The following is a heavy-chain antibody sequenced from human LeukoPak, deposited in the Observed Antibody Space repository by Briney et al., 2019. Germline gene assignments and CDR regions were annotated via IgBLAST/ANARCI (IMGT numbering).Heavy chain of an antibody. CDR1: GLTFSDQY. CDR2: SRNRANSYTT. D-gene: IGHD3-10*01. Sequence: GGSLRLSCAASGLTFSDQYIDWVRQAPGKGLEWIGRSRNRANSYTTAYAASVKGRFTISRDDSKNSLYLQMNSLQTEDTAVYYCNRPQRGRGHYFDYWGQGTLVTVSS. V-gene: IGHV3-72*01. J-gene: IGHJ4*02. CDR3: NRPQRGRGHYFDY.